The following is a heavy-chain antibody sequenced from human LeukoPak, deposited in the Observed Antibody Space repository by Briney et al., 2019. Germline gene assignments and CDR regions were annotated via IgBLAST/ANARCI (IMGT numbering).Heavy chain of an antibody. CDR3: ARAFGSYGYYFDY. D-gene: IGHD5-18*01. CDR2: INHSGST. CDR1: GGSFSGYY. J-gene: IGHJ4*02. V-gene: IGHV4-34*01. Sequence: SETLSLTCAVYGGSFSGYYWSWIRQPPGKGLEWIGEINHSGSTNYNPSLKSRVTKSVDTSKNQFSLKLSSVTAADTAVYYCARAFGSYGYYFDYWGQGTLVTVSS.